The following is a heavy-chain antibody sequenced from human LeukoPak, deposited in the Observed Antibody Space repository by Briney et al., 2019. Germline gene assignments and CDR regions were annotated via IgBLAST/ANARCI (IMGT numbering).Heavy chain of an antibody. CDR1: GFTFSSYS. CDR3: TTDFGSGSLFARYMDV. Sequence: GGSLRLSCAASGFTFSSYSMNWVRQAPGKGLEWVCRIKSKTDGGTTDYAAPVKGRFTISRDDSKNTLYLQMNSLKTEDTAVYYCTTDFGSGSLFARYMDVWGKGTTVTISS. J-gene: IGHJ6*03. D-gene: IGHD3-10*01. V-gene: IGHV3-15*01. CDR2: IKSKTDGGTT.